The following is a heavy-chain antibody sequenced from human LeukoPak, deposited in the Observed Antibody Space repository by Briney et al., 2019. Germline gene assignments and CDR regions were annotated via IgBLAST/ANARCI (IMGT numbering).Heavy chain of an antibody. CDR2: INPSGGST. CDR1: GYTFTSYY. V-gene: IGHV1-46*01. Sequence: ASVKVSCKASGYTFTSYYMHWVRQAPGQGLEWMGIINPSGGSTSYAQKFQDRVTMTRNTSISTAYMELSSLRSDDTAVYYRARGPPNWGYDYWGPGTLVTVSS. D-gene: IGHD7-27*01. CDR3: ARGPPNWGYDY. J-gene: IGHJ4*02.